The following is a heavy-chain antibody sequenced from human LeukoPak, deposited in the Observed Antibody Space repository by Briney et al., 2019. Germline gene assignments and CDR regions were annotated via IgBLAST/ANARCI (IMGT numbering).Heavy chain of an antibody. D-gene: IGHD3-10*01. V-gene: IGHV3-23*01. Sequence: PGGSLRLSCAASGFTFNNYAMSWVRQAPGKGLEWVSAISSSGGTTYYADSVKGRFTISRDNSKNTLYLQMNSLRAEDTAVYYCAKADRNTKVRGVITKQYYYYYYMDVWGKGTTVTVSS. CDR2: ISSSGGTT. J-gene: IGHJ6*03. CDR3: AKADRNTKVRGVITKQYYYYYYMDV. CDR1: GFTFNNYA.